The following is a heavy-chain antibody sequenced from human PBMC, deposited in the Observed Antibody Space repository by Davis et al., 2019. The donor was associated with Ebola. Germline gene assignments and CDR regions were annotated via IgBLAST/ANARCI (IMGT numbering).Heavy chain of an antibody. D-gene: IGHD2-15*01. CDR1: GYTFTSYY. CDR2: INPSGGST. Sequence: ASSVTVSCKASGYTFTSYYMHWVRQAPGQGLEWMGIINPSGGSTSYAQKFQGRVTMTRDTSTSTVYMELSNLRSEDTAVYYCAGGPPGCSGGSCGANYFDYWGQGTLVTVSS. J-gene: IGHJ4*02. V-gene: IGHV1-46*01. CDR3: AGGPPGCSGGSCGANYFDY.